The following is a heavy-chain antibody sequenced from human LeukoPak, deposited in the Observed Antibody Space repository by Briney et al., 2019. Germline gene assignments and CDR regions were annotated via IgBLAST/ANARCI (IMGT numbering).Heavy chain of an antibody. CDR1: GFTFSSYS. Sequence: GGSLRLSCAASGFTFSSYSMNWVRQAPGKGLEWVSAISGSGGSTYYADSVKGRFTISRDNSKNTLYLQMNSLRAEDTAVYYCAKDYYEAEYCSGGSCYSGAFDIWGQGTMVTVSS. CDR3: AKDYYEAEYCSGGSCYSGAFDI. D-gene: IGHD2-15*01. V-gene: IGHV3-23*01. J-gene: IGHJ3*02. CDR2: ISGSGGST.